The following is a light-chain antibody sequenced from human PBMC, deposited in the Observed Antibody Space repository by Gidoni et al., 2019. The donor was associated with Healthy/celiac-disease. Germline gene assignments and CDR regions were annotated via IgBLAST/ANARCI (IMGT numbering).Light chain of an antibody. V-gene: IGLV1-40*01. Sequence: QSVLTQPPSVSGAPGQRVTISCTGSSPNIGAGYDVQWYQQLPGTAPKLLIYGNSNRPSGVPDRFSGSKSGTSASLAITGLQAEDEADYYCQSYESSLSAVVFGGGTKLTVL. CDR3: QSYESSLSAVV. CDR2: GNS. J-gene: IGLJ2*01. CDR1: SPNIGAGYD.